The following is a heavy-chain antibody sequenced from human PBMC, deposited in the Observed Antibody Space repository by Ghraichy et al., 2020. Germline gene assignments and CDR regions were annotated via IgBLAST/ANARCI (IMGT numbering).Heavy chain of an antibody. CDR3: ARRVVAATIDY. J-gene: IGHJ4*02. CDR2: IYYSGST. V-gene: IGHV4-39*01. CDR1: GGSISSSSYY. Sequence: SETLSLTCTVSGGSISSSSYYWGWIRQPPGKGLEWIGSIYYSGSTYYNPSLKSRVTISVDTSKNQFSLKLSSVTAADTAVYYCARRVVAATIDYWGQGTLVTVSS. D-gene: IGHD2-15*01.